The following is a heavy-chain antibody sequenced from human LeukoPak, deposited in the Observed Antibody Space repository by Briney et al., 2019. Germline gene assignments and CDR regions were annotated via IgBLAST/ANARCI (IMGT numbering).Heavy chain of an antibody. V-gene: IGHV3-23*01. CDR1: GFTFSSYA. CDR2: ISGSGGST. J-gene: IGHJ4*02. CDR3: AKSYLSTVTTFDY. D-gene: IGHD4-17*01. Sequence: GGSLRLSCAASGFTFSSYAMSWVRQAPGKGLGWVSAISGSGGSTYYADSVKGRFTISRDNSKNTLYLQMNSLRAEDTAVYYCAKSYLSTVTTFDYWGQGTLVTVSS.